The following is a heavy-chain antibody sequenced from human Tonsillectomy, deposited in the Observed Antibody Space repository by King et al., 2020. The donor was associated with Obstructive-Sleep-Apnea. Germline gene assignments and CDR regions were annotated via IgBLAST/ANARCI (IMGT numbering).Heavy chain of an antibody. D-gene: IGHD2-8*02. CDR1: GFTFSSYS. V-gene: IGHV3-48*04. CDR3: ARVLAFDY. CDR2: ISSSSSTI. J-gene: IGHJ4*02. Sequence: VQLVESGGGLVQPGGSLRLSCAASGFTFSSYSMNWVRQAPGKGLEWVAYISSSSSTIYDADSVKGRFTISRDNAKNSLYLQLNSLRAEDTAVYYCARVLAFDYWGQGTLVTVSS.